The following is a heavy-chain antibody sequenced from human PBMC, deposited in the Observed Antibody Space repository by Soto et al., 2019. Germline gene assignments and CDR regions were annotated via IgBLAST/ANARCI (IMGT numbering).Heavy chain of an antibody. Sequence: GGSLRLSCAASGFSFSNAWMNWVRQAPGKGLEWVGRIKSKIDGGTTEYAAPVKGRFTISRDDSKNTLFLQMTSLKTEDTAVYYCTNLDTGKFDYWGQGTLVTVSS. J-gene: IGHJ4*02. D-gene: IGHD1-1*01. CDR2: IKSKIDGGTT. V-gene: IGHV3-15*07. CDR1: GFSFSNAW. CDR3: TNLDTGKFDY.